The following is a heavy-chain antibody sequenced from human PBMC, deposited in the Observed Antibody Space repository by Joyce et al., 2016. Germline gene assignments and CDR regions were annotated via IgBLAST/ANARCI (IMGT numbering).Heavy chain of an antibody. CDR1: GGSISSGGHS. Sequence: QLQLQESGSGLVKPSQTLSLTCAVSGGSISSGGHSWSWIRQAPGKGLERIGYIYHSGTTYCNPSLKSRVTISIDRSKNQFSLKLSSVTAADTAVYYCARINGLNWGPSDYWGQGTLVTVSS. J-gene: IGHJ4*02. CDR2: IYHSGTT. CDR3: ARINGLNWGPSDY. D-gene: IGHD3-16*01. V-gene: IGHV4-30-2*01.